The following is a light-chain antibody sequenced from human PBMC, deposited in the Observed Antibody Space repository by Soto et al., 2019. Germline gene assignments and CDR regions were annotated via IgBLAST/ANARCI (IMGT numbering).Light chain of an antibody. V-gene: IGLV4-69*01. CDR2: LNSDGSH. Sequence: QSVLTQSPSASASLGASVKLTCTLSSGHSSYAIACHQQQPEKGPRYLMKLNSDGSHSKGDGIPDRFSGSSSGAERYLTISSLQSEDEADYYCQTWGSGIRVVFGGGTKLTVL. CDR1: SGHSSYA. J-gene: IGLJ2*01. CDR3: QTWGSGIRVV.